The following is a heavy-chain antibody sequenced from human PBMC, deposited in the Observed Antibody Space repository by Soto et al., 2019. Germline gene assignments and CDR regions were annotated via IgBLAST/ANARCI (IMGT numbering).Heavy chain of an antibody. J-gene: IGHJ4*02. Sequence: GGSLRLSCAASGFTFSSYGRHWVRQAPGKGLEWVAVISYDGSNKYYAASVKGRFTISRDNSKNTLYLQMNSLRAEETAVYYCAKPYSSSSPHLFDYWGQGTLVTVSS. D-gene: IGHD6-6*01. V-gene: IGHV3-30*18. CDR3: AKPYSSSSPHLFDY. CDR1: GFTFSSYG. CDR2: ISYDGSNK.